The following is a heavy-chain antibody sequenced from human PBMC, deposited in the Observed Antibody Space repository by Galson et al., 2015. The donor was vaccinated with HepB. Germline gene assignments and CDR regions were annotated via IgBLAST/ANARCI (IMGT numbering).Heavy chain of an antibody. J-gene: IGHJ4*02. V-gene: IGHV1-46*01. CDR3: ARDEETYYYDSSVQRGDY. CDR2: INPSGGST. D-gene: IGHD3-22*01. Sequence: SVKVSCKASGYTFTSYYMHWVRQAPGQGLEWMGIINPSGGSTSYAQKFQGRVTMTRDTSTSTVYMELSSLRSEDTAVYYCARDEETYYYDSSVQRGDYWGQGTLVTVSS. CDR1: GYTFTSYY.